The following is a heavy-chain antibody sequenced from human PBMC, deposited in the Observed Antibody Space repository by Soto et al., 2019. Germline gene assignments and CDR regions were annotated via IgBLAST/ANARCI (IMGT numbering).Heavy chain of an antibody. CDR1: GFTLNNYY. J-gene: IGHJ4*02. CDR2: IKGDGSDP. V-gene: IGHV3-7*03. CDR3: ERDPVTAD. Sequence: GGSLRLSCAASGFTLNNYYLSWVRQAPGKGLEWVGNIKGDGSDPHYVDSVKGRFTISRDNADNSMYLQMNSLKAEETAMYSCERDPVTADWGQGTLVTVSS.